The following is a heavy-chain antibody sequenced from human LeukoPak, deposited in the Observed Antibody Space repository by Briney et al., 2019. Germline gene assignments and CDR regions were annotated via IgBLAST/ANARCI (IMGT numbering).Heavy chain of an antibody. CDR2: INHSGST. CDR1: GGSFSGYY. V-gene: IGHV4-34*01. J-gene: IGHJ6*03. D-gene: IGHD6-6*01. CDR3: ARDNLAARPPNYYYYYMDV. Sequence: SETLSLTCVVYGGSFSGYYWSCIRHPPGKGLECIGEINHSGSTNYNPSLKSRVTISVDTSKNQFSLKLRSVTAADTAVYYCARDNLAARPPNYYYYYMDVWGKGTTVTVSS.